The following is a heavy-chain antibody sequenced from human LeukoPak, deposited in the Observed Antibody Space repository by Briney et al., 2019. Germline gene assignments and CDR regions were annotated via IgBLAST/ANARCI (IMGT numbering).Heavy chain of an antibody. CDR2: ISAFNGNT. J-gene: IGHJ4*02. D-gene: IGHD3-22*01. Sequence: GASVTVSCKASGYTLTSYSLSWVRQAPGRGLEWMGSISAFNGNTNYAQKFQGRVTMTTDTSTSTAYMELRSLTSDDTAVYYCARMVSGGYSFDYWGQGTLVTVSS. CDR3: ARMVSGGYSFDY. CDR1: GYTLTSYS. V-gene: IGHV1-18*01.